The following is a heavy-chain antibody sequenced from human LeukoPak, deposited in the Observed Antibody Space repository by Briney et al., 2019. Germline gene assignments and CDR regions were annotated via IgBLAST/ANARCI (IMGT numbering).Heavy chain of an antibody. D-gene: IGHD6-13*01. J-gene: IGHJ4*02. V-gene: IGHV3-30*04. CDR2: ISYDGSNK. Sequence: GGSLRLSCAASGFTFSSYAMHWVRQAPGKGLEWVAVISYDGSNKYYADSVKGRFTISRDNSKNTLYLQMNSLRAEDTAVYYCARDRWAAGTGSCDYGGQGTLVTVSS. CDR3: ARDRWAAGTGSCDY. CDR1: GFTFSSYA.